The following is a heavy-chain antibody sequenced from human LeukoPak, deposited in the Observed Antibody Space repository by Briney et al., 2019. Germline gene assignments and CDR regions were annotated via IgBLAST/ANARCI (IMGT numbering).Heavy chain of an antibody. D-gene: IGHD3-10*01. J-gene: IGHJ4*02. CDR3: ARDTYGSGSYYMIFDY. V-gene: IGHV1-18*01. CDR1: GYTFTSYG. Sequence: GASVKVSCKASGYTFTSYGISWVRQAPGQGLEWMGWISAYNGNTNYAQKLQGRVTMTTDTSTSTAYMELRSLRSDDTAVYYCARDTYGSGSYYMIFDYWGQGALVTVSS. CDR2: ISAYNGNT.